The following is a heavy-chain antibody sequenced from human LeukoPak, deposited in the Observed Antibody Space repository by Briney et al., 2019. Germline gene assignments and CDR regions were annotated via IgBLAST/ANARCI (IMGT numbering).Heavy chain of an antibody. CDR2: IWYDGSNK. CDR3: ARDLLAAAGVLDY. V-gene: IGHV3-33*01. CDR1: GFTFSSYG. D-gene: IGHD6-13*01. J-gene: IGHJ4*02. Sequence: GGSLRLSCAASGFTFSSYGMHWVRQAPGKGLEWVAVIWYDGSNKYYADSVKGRFTISRDNSKNTLYLQMNSLRAEDTAVYYCARDLLAAAGVLDYWGQGTLVTVSS.